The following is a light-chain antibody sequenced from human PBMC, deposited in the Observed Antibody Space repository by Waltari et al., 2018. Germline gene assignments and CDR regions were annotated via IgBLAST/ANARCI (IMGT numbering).Light chain of an antibody. V-gene: IGLV2-14*03. Sequence: TLPPSPSPPTRPTTPISRSETRTMNSVGNHLCWYQHHPGKAPKLIIYAVNKRPSGVSDRFSGSKSDNTASLTISGLQAEDEADYYCSSHTSSITLVFGGGTKLTVL. J-gene: IGLJ2*01. CDR3: SSHTSSITLV. CDR2: AVN. CDR1: RTMNSVGNH.